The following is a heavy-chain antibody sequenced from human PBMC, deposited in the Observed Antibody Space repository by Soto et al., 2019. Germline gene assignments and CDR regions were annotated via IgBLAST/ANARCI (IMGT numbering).Heavy chain of an antibody. Sequence: QVQLQESGPGLVKPSQTLSLICTVSGGSMSTAGYYWSWIRQHPGRGLEWIGYIYSSGSTYYNPSLNSRMTISVDTSKNQFSLKVTSVTAADTAVYYCARVDGTETSYYFDYWGQGTMVTVSS. CDR2: IYSSGST. V-gene: IGHV4-31*02. CDR3: ARVDGTETSYYFDY. J-gene: IGHJ4*02. CDR1: GGSMSTAGYY. D-gene: IGHD1-1*01.